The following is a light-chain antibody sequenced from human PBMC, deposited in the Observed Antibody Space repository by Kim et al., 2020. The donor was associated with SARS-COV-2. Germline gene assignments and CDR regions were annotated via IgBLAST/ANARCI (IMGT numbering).Light chain of an antibody. V-gene: IGKV1-27*01. Sequence: ASVGDRVTITCRACQDIANSLAWYQQKPGKVPQVLIYAASTLQSGVPSLFSGSGSGTEFTLTIGGLQTEDVATYYCQKYNSAPWTFGPGTKVDIK. CDR1: QDIANS. CDR3: QKYNSAPWT. J-gene: IGKJ1*01. CDR2: AAS.